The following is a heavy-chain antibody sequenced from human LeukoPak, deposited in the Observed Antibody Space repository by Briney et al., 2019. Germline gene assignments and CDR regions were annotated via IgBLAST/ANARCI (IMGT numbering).Heavy chain of an antibody. Sequence: GRSLRLSCAASGFTFSSYGMHWVRQAPGKGLEWVAVISYDGSNKCYADSVKGRFTISRDNSKNTLYLQMNSLRAEDTAVYYCARGYNYGYYFDYWGQGALVTVSS. CDR3: ARGYNYGYYFDY. D-gene: IGHD5-18*01. V-gene: IGHV3-30*03. CDR1: GFTFSSYG. CDR2: ISYDGSNK. J-gene: IGHJ4*02.